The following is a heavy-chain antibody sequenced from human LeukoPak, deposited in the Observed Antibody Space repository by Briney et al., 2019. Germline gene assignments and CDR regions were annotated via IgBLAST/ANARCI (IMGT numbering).Heavy chain of an antibody. J-gene: IGHJ5*01. D-gene: IGHD6-19*01. CDR2: ISGSGGST. Sequence: GGSLRLSCAASGFTFSSYAMSWVRQAPGKGLEWVSAISGSGGSTYYADSVKGRFTISRDNSKNTLYLQMNSLRPEDSAVYFCAKDRSTGWYAGFDFWGQGTLVTVSS. CDR1: GFTFSSYA. CDR3: AKDRSTGWYAGFDF. V-gene: IGHV3-23*01.